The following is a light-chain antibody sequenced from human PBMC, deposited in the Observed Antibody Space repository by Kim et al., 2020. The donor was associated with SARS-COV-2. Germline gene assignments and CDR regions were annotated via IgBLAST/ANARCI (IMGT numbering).Light chain of an antibody. CDR2: AAS. CDR1: QGIKYY. Sequence: ASVGDRVTITCRASQGIKYYLAWYQQKPGKVPKLLIYAASTLPPGVPSRFSGSGSGTDFTLTISGLQPEDVATYYCQNYDSDPLTFGPGTKVDIK. CDR3: QNYDSDPLT. J-gene: IGKJ3*01. V-gene: IGKV1-27*01.